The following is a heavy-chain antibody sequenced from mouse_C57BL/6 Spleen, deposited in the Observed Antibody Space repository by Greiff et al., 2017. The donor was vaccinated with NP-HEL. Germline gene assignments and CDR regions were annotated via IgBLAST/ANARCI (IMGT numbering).Heavy chain of an antibody. Sequence: QVQLQQPGAGLVMPGASVKLSCTASGYTFTSYWMPWVSQRPGQGLEWIGKITPSDSYTNYTHKVKGNSTLSVDNSSSTAYMQLSSLTSEDSEVYYCASNIYDYGSRWYFDVWGTGTTVTVSS. D-gene: IGHD1-1*01. J-gene: IGHJ1*03. V-gene: IGHV1-69*01. CDR3: ASNIYDYGSRWYFDV. CDR1: GYTFTSYW. CDR2: ITPSDSYT.